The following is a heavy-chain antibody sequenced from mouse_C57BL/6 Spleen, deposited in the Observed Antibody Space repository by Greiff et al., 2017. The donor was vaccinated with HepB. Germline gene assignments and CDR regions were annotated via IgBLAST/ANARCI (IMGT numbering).Heavy chain of an antibody. CDR1: GFTFSDYY. V-gene: IGHV5-16*01. D-gene: IGHD1-1*01. CDR2: INYDGSST. CDR3: ARKRLYYGSSHWYFDV. J-gene: IGHJ1*03. Sequence: DVQLVESEGGLVQPGSSMKLSCTASGFTFSDYYMAWVRQVPEKGLEWVANINYDGSSTYYLDSLKSRFIISRDNAKNILYLQMSSLKSEDTATYYCARKRLYYGSSHWYFDVWGTGTTVTVSS.